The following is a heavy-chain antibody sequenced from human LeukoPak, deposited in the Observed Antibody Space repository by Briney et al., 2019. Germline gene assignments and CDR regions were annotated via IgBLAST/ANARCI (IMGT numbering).Heavy chain of an antibody. D-gene: IGHD2-21*01. Sequence: PGGSLRLSCAASGFTYEIYAMSWVRQAPGKGLEWVSLISGSGDATRNADSVKGRFTISRDNSKKMLYLQMNNLRAEDTAVYYCAKSNCGSDGCKLLNSWGQGTLVTVSS. CDR2: ISGSGDAT. CDR1: GFTYEIYA. J-gene: IGHJ4*02. V-gene: IGHV3-23*01. CDR3: AKSNCGSDGCKLLNS.